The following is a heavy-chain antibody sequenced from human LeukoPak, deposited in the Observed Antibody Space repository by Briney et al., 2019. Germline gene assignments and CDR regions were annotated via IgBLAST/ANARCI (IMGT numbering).Heavy chain of an antibody. D-gene: IGHD6-19*01. V-gene: IGHV4-39*01. Sequence: KSSETLSLTCTVSGGSISSSSYYWGWIRQPPGKGLEWIGSIYYSGSTYYNPSLKSRVTISVDTSKNQFSLKLSSVTAADTAVYYCARRWIRIAVAGRAGGFDLWGRGTLVTVSS. CDR3: ARRWIRIAVAGRAGGFDL. CDR1: GGSISSSSYY. CDR2: IYYSGST. J-gene: IGHJ2*01.